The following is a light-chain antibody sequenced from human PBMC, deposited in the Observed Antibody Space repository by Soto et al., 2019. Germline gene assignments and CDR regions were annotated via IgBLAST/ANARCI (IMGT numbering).Light chain of an antibody. V-gene: IGLV2-23*02. CDR3: CSFAGGSTYVV. J-gene: IGLJ2*01. CDR2: EVT. CDR1: SSDVGNYEL. Sequence: QSALTQPASVSGSPGRSITISCIGTSSDVGNYELVSWYQQLPGKAPKLIIYEVTKRPSGVPNRFSGSKSGNTAFLTISGLLAEDEADYHCCSFAGGSTYVVFGGGTKLTVL.